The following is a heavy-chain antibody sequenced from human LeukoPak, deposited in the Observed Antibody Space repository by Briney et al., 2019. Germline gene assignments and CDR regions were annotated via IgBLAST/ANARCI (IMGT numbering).Heavy chain of an antibody. CDR3: ARGPTYYDILTGYHPPFDY. J-gene: IGHJ4*02. CDR2: INHSGST. V-gene: IGHV4-34*01. Sequence: SETLSLTCAVYGGSFSGYYWSWIRQPPGKGLEWIGEINHSGSTNYNPSLKSRVTISVDTSKNQFSLKLSSVTAADTAVYYCARGPTYYDILTGYHPPFDYWGQGTLVTVSS. D-gene: IGHD3-9*01. CDR1: GGSFSGYY.